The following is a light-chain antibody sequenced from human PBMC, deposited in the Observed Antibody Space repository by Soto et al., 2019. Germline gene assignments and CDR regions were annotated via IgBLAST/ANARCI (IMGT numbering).Light chain of an antibody. CDR2: NVS. V-gene: IGLV2-14*01. CDR1: SSDVGGHNY. J-gene: IGLJ2*01. Sequence: QSALTQPASVSGSPGQSITISCSGTSSDVGGHNYVSWYQQHPGKAPQLMIYNVSNRPSGVSNRFSGSKSGNTASLTISGLQAEDEADYYCSSYTTSTPVVFGGGTKVTVL. CDR3: SSYTTSTPVV.